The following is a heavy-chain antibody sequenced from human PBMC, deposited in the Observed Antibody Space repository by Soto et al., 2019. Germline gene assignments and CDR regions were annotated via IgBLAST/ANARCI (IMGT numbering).Heavy chain of an antibody. J-gene: IGHJ3*02. D-gene: IGHD3-22*01. CDR3: ARVGDSSGYAFDI. Sequence: GGSLRLSCAASGFTFSSYWMHWVRQAPGKGLVWVSRINSDGSSTSYADSVKGRFTISRDNAKNTLYLQMNSLRAEDTAVYYCARVGDSSGYAFDIWGQGTMVTVSS. CDR1: GFTFSSYW. V-gene: IGHV3-74*01. CDR2: INSDGSST.